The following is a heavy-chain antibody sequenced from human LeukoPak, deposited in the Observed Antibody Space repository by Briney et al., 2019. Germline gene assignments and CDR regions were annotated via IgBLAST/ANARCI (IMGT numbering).Heavy chain of an antibody. V-gene: IGHV1-2*02. D-gene: IGHD6-13*01. CDR1: GYTFTGYY. J-gene: IGHJ5*02. CDR3: ARDRGIAAAEGWFDP. Sequence: GASVKVSCKASGYTFTGYYMHWVRQAPGQGLEWMGWINPNSGGTNYAQKFQGRVTMTRDTSISTAYMELSRLRSDDTAVYYCARDRGIAAAEGWFDPWGQGTLVTVSS. CDR2: INPNSGGT.